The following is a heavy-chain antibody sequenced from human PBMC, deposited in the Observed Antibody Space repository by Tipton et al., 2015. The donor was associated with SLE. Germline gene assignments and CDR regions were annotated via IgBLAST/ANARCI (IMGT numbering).Heavy chain of an antibody. Sequence: TLSLTCTVSGGSISGYYWSWVRQPPGQGLEWIGYIHYRGSTNYNPSLKSRVTISLDTSENQFSLKLSSVTAADTAVYYCARDRYCGAGSCFDWCFDLWGRGSLVTVSS. V-gene: IGHV4-59*01. CDR3: ARDRYCGAGSCFDWCFDL. J-gene: IGHJ2*01. D-gene: IGHD2-15*01. CDR1: GGSISGYY. CDR2: IHYRGST.